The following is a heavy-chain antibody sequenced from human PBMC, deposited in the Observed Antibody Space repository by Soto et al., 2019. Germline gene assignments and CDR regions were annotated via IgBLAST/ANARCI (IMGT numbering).Heavy chain of an antibody. J-gene: IGHJ6*02. CDR1: GYTFTSYG. CDR2: ISAYNGNT. D-gene: IGHD2-2*01. Sequence: QVQLVQSGAEVKKPGASVKVSCKASGYTFTSYGISWVRQAPGQGLEWMGWISAYNGNTNYAQKLQGRVTMTTDTSTSTAYMELRSLRSDDTAVYYCARDPYCSSTSCYLRFSYYYYGMDVCGQGTTVTVSS. V-gene: IGHV1-18*01. CDR3: ARDPYCSSTSCYLRFSYYYYGMDV.